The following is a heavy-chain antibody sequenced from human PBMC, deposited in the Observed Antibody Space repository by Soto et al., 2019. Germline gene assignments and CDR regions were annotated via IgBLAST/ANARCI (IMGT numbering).Heavy chain of an antibody. CDR2: ISYDGSNK. CDR3: AKAWELSYYYCGMDV. V-gene: IGHV3-30*18. D-gene: IGHD1-26*01. CDR1: GFTFSSYG. Sequence: PGGSLRLSCAASGFTFSSYGMHWVRQAPGKGLEWVAVISYDGSNKYYADSVKGRFTISRDNSKNTLYLQMNSLRAEDTAVYYCAKAWELSYYYCGMDVWGQGTTVTVSS. J-gene: IGHJ6*02.